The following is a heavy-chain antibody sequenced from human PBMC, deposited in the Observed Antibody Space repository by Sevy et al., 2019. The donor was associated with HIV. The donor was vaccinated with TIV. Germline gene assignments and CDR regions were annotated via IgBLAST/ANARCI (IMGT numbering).Heavy chain of an antibody. D-gene: IGHD2-15*01. CDR1: GGSISSGGYF. CDR3: ARATGSSAGFDS. Sequence: SETLSLTCTVSGGSISSGGYFWSWIRQHPGKGLEWIGYIYHSGSTYYNPSLKSRLSMSMDPSKNQFSLRMSTVTAADTAIYFCARATGSSAGFDSWGHGTVVTVSS. CDR2: IYHSGST. J-gene: IGHJ4*01. V-gene: IGHV4-31*03.